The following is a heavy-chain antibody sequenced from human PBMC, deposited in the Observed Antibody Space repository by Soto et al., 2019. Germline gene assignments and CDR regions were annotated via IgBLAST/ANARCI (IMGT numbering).Heavy chain of an antibody. CDR3: ARDAYIRGYYQFDY. Sequence: EVQLVESGGGLVQPGGSLRLSCAASGFTFSSYWMHWVRQVPGKGLVWVSRIHFDGSTTHYADSVKGRFTISRDNAKNTLSLQMNSLRVEDTAVYYCARDAYIRGYYQFDYWGQGTLVTVSS. J-gene: IGHJ4*02. CDR1: GFTFSSYW. CDR2: IHFDGSTT. D-gene: IGHD6-25*01. V-gene: IGHV3-74*01.